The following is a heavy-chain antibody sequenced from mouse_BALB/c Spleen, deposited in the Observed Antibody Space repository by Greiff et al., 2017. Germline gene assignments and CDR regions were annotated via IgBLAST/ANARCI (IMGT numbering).Heavy chain of an antibody. CDR3: ARHQGHGYFYAMDY. D-gene: IGHD2-3*01. CDR2: ISSGGGST. Sequence: EVQLVESGGGLVKPGGSLKLSCAASGFAFSSYDMSWVRQTPEKRLEWVAYISSGGGSTYYPDTVKGRFTISRDNAKNTLYLQMSSLKSEDTAMYYCARHQGHGYFYAMDYWGQGTSVTVSS. J-gene: IGHJ4*01. CDR1: GFAFSSYD. V-gene: IGHV5-12-1*01.